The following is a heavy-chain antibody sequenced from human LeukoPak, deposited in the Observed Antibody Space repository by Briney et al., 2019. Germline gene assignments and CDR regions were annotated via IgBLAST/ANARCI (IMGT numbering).Heavy chain of an antibody. CDR2: IIPIFGTA. CDR1: GGTFISYA. D-gene: IGHD3-3*01. V-gene: IGHV1-69*05. CDR3: AREALNPSYYDFWSGYPFDY. Sequence: SVKVPCKASGGTFISYAISWVRQAPGQGLEWMGRIIPIFGTANYAQKFQGRVTITTDESTSTAYMELSSLRSEDTAVYYCAREALNPSYYDFWSGYPFDYWGQGTLVTVSS. J-gene: IGHJ4*02.